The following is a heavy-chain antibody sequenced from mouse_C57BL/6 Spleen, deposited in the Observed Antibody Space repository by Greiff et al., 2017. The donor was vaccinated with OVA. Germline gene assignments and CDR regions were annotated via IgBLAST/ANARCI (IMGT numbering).Heavy chain of an antibody. Sequence: QVQLQQSGAELARPGASVKLSCKASGYTFTSYGISWVKQRTGQGLEWIGEIYPRSGNTYYNEKFKGKATLTADKSSSTAYMELRSLTSEDSAVYFCAGGGGEPYWYFDVWGTGTTVTVSS. J-gene: IGHJ1*03. CDR1: GYTFTSYG. V-gene: IGHV1-81*01. CDR2: IYPRSGNT. CDR3: AGGGGEPYWYFDV.